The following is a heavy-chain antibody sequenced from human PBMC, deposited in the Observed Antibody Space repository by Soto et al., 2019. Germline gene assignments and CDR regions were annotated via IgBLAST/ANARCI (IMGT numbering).Heavy chain of an antibody. CDR1: GGSISGYY. CDR3: ARGHITMVRGAANWFDP. V-gene: IGHV4-59*08. J-gene: IGHJ5*02. D-gene: IGHD3-10*01. CDR2: MYNTGST. Sequence: PSETLSLTCTVSGGSISGYYWSWIRQPPGKGLEWIGYMYNTGSTVYNPSFKSRVTISVDTSKNQFSLKLNSVTAADTAVYYCARGHITMVRGAANWFDPWGQGTLVTGSS.